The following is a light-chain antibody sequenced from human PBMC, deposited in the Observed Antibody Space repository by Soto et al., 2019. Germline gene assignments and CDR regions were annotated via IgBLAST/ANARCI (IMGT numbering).Light chain of an antibody. Sequence: QAVVTQEPSLTVSPGGTVTLTCGSSTGAVTSGHYPYWFQQKPGQAPRTLIYDTSNKHSWTPARFSGSLLGGKAALTLSGAQPEDEAEYYCLLSYSGARPYVVFGVGTKL. CDR1: TGAVTSGHY. V-gene: IGLV7-46*01. J-gene: IGLJ2*01. CDR3: LLSYSGARPYVV. CDR2: DTS.